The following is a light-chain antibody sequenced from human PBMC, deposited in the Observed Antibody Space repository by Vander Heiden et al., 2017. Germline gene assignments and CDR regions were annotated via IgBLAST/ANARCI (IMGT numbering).Light chain of an antibody. J-gene: IGLJ2*01. V-gene: IGLV2-23*02. CDR3: CSYAGSSTPVV. Sequence: QSALTQPASVSGSPGQSITISCTGTSSDVGCYNIVSWYHNHPGKAPNLMIYEVTKRPSGVSTRFSGSKSGNTASLTISGLLAEDEADYYCCSYAGSSTPVVFGGGTKLTVL. CDR1: SSDVGCYNI. CDR2: EVT.